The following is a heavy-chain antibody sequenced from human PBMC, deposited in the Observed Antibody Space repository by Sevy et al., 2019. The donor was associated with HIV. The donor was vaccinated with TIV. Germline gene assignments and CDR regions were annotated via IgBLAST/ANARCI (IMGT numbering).Heavy chain of an antibody. CDR3: ARAPRGGWLQLW. J-gene: IGHJ4*02. CDR2: ISYDGSNK. CDR1: GFTFSSYA. V-gene: IGHV3-30-3*01. D-gene: IGHD5-12*01. Sequence: LSLTCAASGFTFSSYAVHWVRQAPGKGLEWVSVISYDGSNKYYADSVKGRFTISRDNSKNTLYLQMNSLRAEDTAVYYCARAPRGGWLQLWWGQGTLVTVSS.